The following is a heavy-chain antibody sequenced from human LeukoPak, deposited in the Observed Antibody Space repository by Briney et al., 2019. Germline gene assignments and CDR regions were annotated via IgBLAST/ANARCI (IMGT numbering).Heavy chain of an antibody. CDR2: IKGDESAR. V-gene: IGHV3-7*01. Sequence: PGGSLRLSCAASGFTFSTYWMAWVRQAPGKGLEWVANIKGDESARHQADSVKGRFTISRDNAKKSVYLQRSSLRGEDTAVYYCASPPAGPDAFDIWGQGTMVTVSS. J-gene: IGHJ3*02. CDR1: GFTFSTYW. CDR3: ASPPAGPDAFDI. D-gene: IGHD6-13*01.